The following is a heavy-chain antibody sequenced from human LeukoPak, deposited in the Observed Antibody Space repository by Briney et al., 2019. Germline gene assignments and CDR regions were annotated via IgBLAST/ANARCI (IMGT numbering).Heavy chain of an antibody. Sequence: PGGSLRLSCAASGFTVSSSHMTWVRQAPGKGLEWVAVIWYDGSNKYYADSVKGRFTISRDNSKNTLYLQMNSLRAEDTAVYYCAREEHSSGYYGMDVWGQGTTVTVSS. CDR3: AREEHSSGYYGMDV. D-gene: IGHD6-25*01. J-gene: IGHJ6*02. CDR1: GFTVSSSH. CDR2: IWYDGSNK. V-gene: IGHV3-33*08.